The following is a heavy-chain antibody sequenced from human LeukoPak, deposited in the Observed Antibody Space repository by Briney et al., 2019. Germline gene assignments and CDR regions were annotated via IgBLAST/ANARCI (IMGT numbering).Heavy chain of an antibody. J-gene: IGHJ5*02. V-gene: IGHV1-18*01. Sequence: ASVKVSCKASGYTFTSYGISWVLQAPGQGLEWMGWISAYNGNTNYAQKLQGRVTMTTDTSTSTAYMELRSLRSDDTAVYYCARDSDRWEPTGGWFDPWGQGTLVTVSS. CDR1: GYTFTSYG. D-gene: IGHD1-26*01. CDR3: ARDSDRWEPTGGWFDP. CDR2: ISAYNGNT.